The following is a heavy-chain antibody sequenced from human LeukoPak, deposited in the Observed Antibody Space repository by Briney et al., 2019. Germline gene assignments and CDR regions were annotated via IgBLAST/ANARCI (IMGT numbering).Heavy chain of an antibody. D-gene: IGHD7-27*01. CDR3: ARRKLGIPRRAFDI. V-gene: IGHV4-39*01. CDR1: GGSISSSSYY. J-gene: IGHJ3*02. Sequence: SETLSLTCTVSGGSISSSSYYWGWIRQPPGKGLEWIGSIYYSGSTYYNPSLKSRVTISVDTSKNQFSLKLSSVTAADTAVYYCARRKLGIPRRAFDIWGQGTMVTVSS. CDR2: IYYSGST.